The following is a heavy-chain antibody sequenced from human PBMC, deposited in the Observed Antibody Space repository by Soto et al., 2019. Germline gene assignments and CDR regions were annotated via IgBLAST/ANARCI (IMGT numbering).Heavy chain of an antibody. J-gene: IGHJ4*02. CDR3: ARDTDPQYYYGSDQSGYFDY. D-gene: IGHD3-10*01. V-gene: IGHV3-30-3*01. CDR2: ISYDGSNK. CDR1: GFTFSSYA. Sequence: PGGSLRLSCAASGFTFSSYAMHWVRQAPGKGLEWVAVISYDGSNKYYADSVKGRFTISRDNSKNTLYLQMNSLRAEDTAVYYCARDTDPQYYYGSDQSGYFDYWGQGTLVTVSS.